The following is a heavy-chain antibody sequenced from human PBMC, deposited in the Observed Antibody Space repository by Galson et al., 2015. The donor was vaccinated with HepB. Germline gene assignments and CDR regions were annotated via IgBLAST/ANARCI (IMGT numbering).Heavy chain of an antibody. CDR3: AKDGGVGATGDYFDY. V-gene: IGHV3-30*18. CDR1: GFTFSSYG. Sequence: LRLSCAASGFTFSSYGMHWVRQAPGKGLEWVAVISYDGSNKYYADSVKGRFTISRDNSKNTLYLQMNSLRAEDTAVYYCAKDGGVGATGDYFDYWGQGTLVTVSS. J-gene: IGHJ4*02. CDR2: ISYDGSNK. D-gene: IGHD1-26*01.